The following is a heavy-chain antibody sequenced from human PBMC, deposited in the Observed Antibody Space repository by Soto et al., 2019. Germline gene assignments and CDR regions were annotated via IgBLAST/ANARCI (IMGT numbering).Heavy chain of an antibody. CDR3: ARCPRSGYGFSRY. V-gene: IGHV3-30*03. CDR2: ISYDGSNK. Sequence: QVQLVESGGGVVQPGRSMRLSCAASEFTFSSYGMHWVRQAPGKGLEWVAVISYDGSNKYYADSVKGRFTISRDNSKNTLYLQMNSLRAEDTAVYYCARCPRSGYGFSRYWGQGTLVTVSS. D-gene: IGHD5-12*01. CDR1: EFTFSSYG. J-gene: IGHJ4*02.